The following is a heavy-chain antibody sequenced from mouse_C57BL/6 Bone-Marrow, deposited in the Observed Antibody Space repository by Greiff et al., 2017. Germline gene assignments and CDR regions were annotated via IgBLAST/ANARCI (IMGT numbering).Heavy chain of an antibody. J-gene: IGHJ4*01. CDR1: GYTFTDYY. V-gene: IGHV1-76*01. D-gene: IGHD1-1*01. CDR2: IYPGSGNT. CDR3: ARDYYYGSRFYAMDY. Sequence: QVQLQQSGAELVRPGASVKLSCKASGYTFTDYYINWVKQRPGQGLEWIARIYPGSGNTYYNEKVKGKATLTAEKSSSTAYMQLSSLTSEDSAVYFCARDYYYGSRFYAMDYWGQGTSVTVSS.